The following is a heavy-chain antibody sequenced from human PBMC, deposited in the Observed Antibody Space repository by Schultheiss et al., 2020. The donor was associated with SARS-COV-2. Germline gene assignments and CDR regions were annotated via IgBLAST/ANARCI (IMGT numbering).Heavy chain of an antibody. V-gene: IGHV3-23*01. CDR1: GFTFSNAW. D-gene: IGHD6-25*01. CDR3: ARGGGVIAADY. Sequence: GGSLRLSCAASGFTFSNAWMSWVRQAPGKGLEWVSTISGSGGSTYYADSVKGRFTISRDNSKNTLYLQMNSLRAEDTAVYYCARGGGVIAADYWGQGTLVTVSS. J-gene: IGHJ4*02. CDR2: ISGSGGST.